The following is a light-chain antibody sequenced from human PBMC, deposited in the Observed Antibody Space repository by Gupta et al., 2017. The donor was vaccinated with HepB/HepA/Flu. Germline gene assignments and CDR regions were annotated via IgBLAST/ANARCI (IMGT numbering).Light chain of an antibody. J-gene: IGLJ3*02. Sequence: QSALTQPASVSGSPGQSITISCTGTNSDVGNYNFVSWYQHHPGTAPIVIIDDVSKCPSGVSRFCAAYYAATTALTKIWGHEADDAGYYYSSVYENRKPWVFGGGTKLTVL. CDR2: DVS. CDR1: NSDVGNYNF. CDR3: SVYENRKPWV. V-gene: IGLV2-23*02.